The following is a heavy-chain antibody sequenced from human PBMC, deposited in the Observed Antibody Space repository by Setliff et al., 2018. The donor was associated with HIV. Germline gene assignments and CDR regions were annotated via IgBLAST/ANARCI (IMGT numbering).Heavy chain of an antibody. D-gene: IGHD1-1*01. CDR3: AKAIDRTGLHFDY. J-gene: IGHJ4*02. CDR2: ISFDGDNQ. V-gene: IGHV3-30-3*01. Sequence: SGGSLRLSCEASRFAFNTYALHWVRQAPGKGLEWVAVISFDGDNQYYADSVKGRFTISRDNSNNMLYLQMSSLRPEDTAVYYCAKAIDRTGLHFDYWGQGTLVTVSS. CDR1: RFAFNTYA.